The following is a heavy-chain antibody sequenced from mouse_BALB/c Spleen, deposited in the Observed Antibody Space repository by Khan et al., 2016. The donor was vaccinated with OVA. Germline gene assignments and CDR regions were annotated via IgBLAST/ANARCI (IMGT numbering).Heavy chain of an antibody. CDR3: ARSGYFCGFGY. CDR1: GFNIKDYY. CDR2: IDPENGET. Sequence: VQLKESGAELVRPGALVKLSCKASGFNIKDYYFHWVKQRPEQGLEWIGWIDPENGETVYDPKFQDKASITADTSSNTAYLHLRSLTSEDTAVYYCARSGYFCGFGYWGQGTLVTVSS. V-gene: IGHV14-1*02. J-gene: IGHJ3*01.